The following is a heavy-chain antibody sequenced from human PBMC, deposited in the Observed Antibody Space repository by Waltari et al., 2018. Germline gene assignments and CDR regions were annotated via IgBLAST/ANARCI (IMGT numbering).Heavy chain of an antibody. V-gene: IGHV3-9*01. CDR1: GFTFDDYA. D-gene: IGHD1-26*01. J-gene: IGHJ5*02. CDR2: ISWNSNYG. Sequence: EVYLVESGGALVQPGRSLRLSCAAAGFTFDDYALHWVRQAPGKGLEWVSGISWNSNYGGYADSVKGRFTISRDNGKNTVYLQMNSLRPEDTALYYCTKAQYGYGGSYDWFDPWGQGTLVTVSS. CDR3: TKAQYGYGGSYDWFDP.